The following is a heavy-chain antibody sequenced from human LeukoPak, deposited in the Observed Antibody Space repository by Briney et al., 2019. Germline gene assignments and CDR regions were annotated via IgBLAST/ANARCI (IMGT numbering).Heavy chain of an antibody. Sequence: GASVKVSCKASGYTFTSYAMNWVRQAPGQGLEWMGWINTNTGNPTYAQGFTGRFVFSLDTSVSTAYLQISSLKAEDTAVYYCARGGITMIHCYSYYLDVWGKGTTVTVSS. V-gene: IGHV7-4-1*02. CDR3: ARGGITMIHCYSYYLDV. CDR2: INTNTGNP. J-gene: IGHJ6*03. D-gene: IGHD3-22*01. CDR1: GYTFTSYA.